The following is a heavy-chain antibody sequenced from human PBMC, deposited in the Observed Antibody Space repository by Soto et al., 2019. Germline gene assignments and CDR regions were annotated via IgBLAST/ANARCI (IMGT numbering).Heavy chain of an antibody. CDR3: ARAGSGWPKYNWFDP. D-gene: IGHD6-19*01. V-gene: IGHV4-59*01. CDR2: IYYSGST. CDR1: GGSISSYY. Sequence: SETLSLTCTISGGSISSYYWSWIRQPPGKGLEWIGYIYYSGSTNYNPSLKSRVTISVDTSKNQFSLKLSSVTAADTAVYYCARAGSGWPKYNWFDPWGQGTLVTVSS. J-gene: IGHJ5*02.